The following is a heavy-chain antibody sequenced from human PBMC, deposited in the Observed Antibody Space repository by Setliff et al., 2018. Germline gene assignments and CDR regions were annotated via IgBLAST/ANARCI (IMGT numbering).Heavy chain of an antibody. Sequence: SETLSLTCAVSGYSISSGFSWVWIRQSPGKGPEWIGRILFSGDTYYNPSLNSRVTISADTSKNQSSLNLSSVTAADTAVYYCARDNRARHYMDVWGKGTTVTVSS. V-gene: IGHV4-38-2*02. D-gene: IGHD3-10*01. J-gene: IGHJ6*03. CDR1: GYSISSGFS. CDR2: ILFSGDT. CDR3: ARDNRARHYMDV.